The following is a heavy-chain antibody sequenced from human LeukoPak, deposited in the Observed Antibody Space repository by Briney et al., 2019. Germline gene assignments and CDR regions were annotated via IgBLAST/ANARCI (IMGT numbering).Heavy chain of an antibody. Sequence: GRSLRLSCAASGFTFSSYAMHWVRQAPGKRLEWVAVISYDGSNKYYADSVKGRFTISRDNSKNTLYLQMNSLRAEDTAVYYCARDDVIGDAFDIWGQGTMVTVSS. CDR1: GFTFSSYA. J-gene: IGHJ3*02. CDR3: ARDDVIGDAFDI. D-gene: IGHD3-22*01. CDR2: ISYDGSNK. V-gene: IGHV3-30*04.